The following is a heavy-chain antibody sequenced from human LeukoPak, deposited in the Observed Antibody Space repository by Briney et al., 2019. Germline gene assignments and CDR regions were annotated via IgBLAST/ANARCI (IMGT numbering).Heavy chain of an antibody. CDR3: ARAMDV. V-gene: IGHV3-7*01. J-gene: IGHJ6*02. CDR2: IKQDGSEK. CDR1: GFTFSNYW. Sequence: PGGSLRLSCAASGFTFSNYWMHWVRQAPGKGLEWVANIKQDGSEKCYVDSVKGRFTISRDNAKNSLYLQMNSLRAEDTAVYYCARAMDVWGQGTTVTVSS.